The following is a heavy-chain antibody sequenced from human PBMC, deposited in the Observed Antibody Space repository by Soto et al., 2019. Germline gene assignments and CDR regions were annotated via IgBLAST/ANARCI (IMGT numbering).Heavy chain of an antibody. V-gene: IGHV5-51*01. CDR3: ASWNTAMDIYFDY. D-gene: IGHD5-18*01. CDR1: GYSFTSYW. J-gene: IGHJ4*02. Sequence: PGESLKISCKGSGYSFTSYWIGWVRQMPGKGLEWMGIIYPGDSDTRYSPSFQGQVTISADKSISTAYLQWSSLKASDTAMYYCASWNTAMDIYFDYWGQGTLVTVSS. CDR2: IYPGDSDT.